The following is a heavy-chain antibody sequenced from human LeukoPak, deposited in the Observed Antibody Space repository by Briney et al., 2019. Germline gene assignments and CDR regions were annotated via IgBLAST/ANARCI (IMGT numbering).Heavy chain of an antibody. CDR2: IYHSGST. D-gene: IGHD3-10*01. J-gene: IGHJ5*02. CDR3: ARHRGPLRGWFDP. CDR1: GYSISSGYY. V-gene: IGHV4-38-2*01. Sequence: KPSETLSLTCAVSGYSISSGYYWGWIRQPPGMGLEWIGSIYHSGSTYYNPSLKSRVTISVDTSKNQFSLKLSSVTAADTAVYYCARHRGPLRGWFDPWGQGTQVTVSS.